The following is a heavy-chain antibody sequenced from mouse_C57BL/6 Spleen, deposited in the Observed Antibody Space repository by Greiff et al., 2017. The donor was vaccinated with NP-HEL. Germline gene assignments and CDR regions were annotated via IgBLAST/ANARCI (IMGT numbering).Heavy chain of an antibody. V-gene: IGHV1-69*01. CDR3: ARGRFYYGSSSYYFDY. CDR1: GYTFTSYW. J-gene: IGHJ2*01. Sequence: QVQLKQPGAELVMPGASVKLSCKASGYTFTSYWMHWVKQRPGQGLEWIGEIDPSDSYTNYNQKFKGKSTLTVDKSSSTAYMQLSSLTSEDSAVYYCARGRFYYGSSSYYFDYWGQGTTLTVSS. D-gene: IGHD1-1*01. CDR2: IDPSDSYT.